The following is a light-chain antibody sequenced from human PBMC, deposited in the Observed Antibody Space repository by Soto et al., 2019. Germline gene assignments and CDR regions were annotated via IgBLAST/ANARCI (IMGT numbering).Light chain of an antibody. CDR3: QQYGSSPTWT. CDR2: GAS. Sequence: EIVLTQSPGTLSLSPGERATLSCRASQSVSSSYLAWYQQKPGQAPRLLIYGASSRATGIPDRFSGSGSGTDFTLTISRLEPEACPVYYCQQYGSSPTWTFGQGTKVEIK. CDR1: QSVSSSY. J-gene: IGKJ1*01. V-gene: IGKV3-20*01.